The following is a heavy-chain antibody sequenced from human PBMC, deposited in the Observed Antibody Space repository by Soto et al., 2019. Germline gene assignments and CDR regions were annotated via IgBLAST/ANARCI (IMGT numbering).Heavy chain of an antibody. CDR3: ARAGLRAVYAFDF. Sequence: QVQLQESGPGLVKPSQTLSLTCTLSGVSITSGAYYWTWVRQHPGKGLEWIGYIYYNGNTDFSPSLKSRLTISIDNTKNQFALKLSSVTAADTAMYYCARAGLRAVYAFDFWGQGTMVTVSS. D-gene: IGHD4-17*01. CDR2: IYYNGNT. J-gene: IGHJ3*01. V-gene: IGHV4-31*03. CDR1: GVSITSGAYY.